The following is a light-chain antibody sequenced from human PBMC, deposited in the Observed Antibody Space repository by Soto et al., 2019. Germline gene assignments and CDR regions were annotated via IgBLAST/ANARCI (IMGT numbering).Light chain of an antibody. CDR1: QTLSNR. J-gene: IGKJ1*01. Sequence: EIVLTQSPATLSSFPGERVTLSCRASQTLSNRLAWYQHKPGQAPRLLIYVTSNRATGIPARFSGSGSGTGYTLTISSLEPEDSAVYYCHQRQSWPRTFGQGTKVEIK. V-gene: IGKV3-11*01. CDR3: HQRQSWPRT. CDR2: VTS.